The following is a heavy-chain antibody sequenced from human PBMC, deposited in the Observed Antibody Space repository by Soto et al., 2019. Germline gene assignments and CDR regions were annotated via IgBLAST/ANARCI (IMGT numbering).Heavy chain of an antibody. D-gene: IGHD2-8*01. V-gene: IGHV1-18*01. CDR3: ARDLGVLMVYAIPNWFDP. J-gene: IGHJ5*02. CDR1: GYTFISYG. Sequence: ASVKVSCKASGYTFISYGISWVRQAPGQGLEWMGWISAYNGNTNYAQKLQGRVTMTTDTSTSTAYMELRSLRSDDTAVYYCARDLGVLMVYAIPNWFDPWGQGTLVTVSS. CDR2: ISAYNGNT.